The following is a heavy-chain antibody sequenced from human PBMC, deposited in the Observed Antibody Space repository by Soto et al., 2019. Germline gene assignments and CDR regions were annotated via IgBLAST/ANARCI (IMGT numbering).Heavy chain of an antibody. J-gene: IGHJ4*02. CDR2: IYAGDSDT. Sequence: GESLKISCKGSGYKFTNYWIGWVRQMPGKGLVWMGIIYAGDSDTRYSPSFQGQVTISAVKSLSTAYLQWNSLKASDTAMYYCARQWGDRSWSDYWGQGTLVTVSS. CDR3: ARQWGDRSWSDY. CDR1: GYKFTNYW. V-gene: IGHV5-51*01. D-gene: IGHD6-13*01.